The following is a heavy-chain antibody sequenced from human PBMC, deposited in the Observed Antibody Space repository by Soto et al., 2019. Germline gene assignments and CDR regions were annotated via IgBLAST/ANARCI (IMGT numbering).Heavy chain of an antibody. J-gene: IGHJ6*02. V-gene: IGHV3-23*01. CDR1: RLSFSSYA. CDR2: ISSSGAST. CDR3: AKGPTIFGVVISYSFYYGLDV. D-gene: IGHD3-3*01. Sequence: EVQLLESGGGLVQPGGSLRLSCAASRLSFSSYAMSWVRQAPGNGLEWVSAISSSGASTYSADSVKGRFTISRDNSKNTLYLQMNNLRAEDTAVYYCAKGPTIFGVVISYSFYYGLDVWGQGTTVAVSS.